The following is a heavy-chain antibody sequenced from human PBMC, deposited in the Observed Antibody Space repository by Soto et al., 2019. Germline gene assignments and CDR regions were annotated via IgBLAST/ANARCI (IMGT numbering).Heavy chain of an antibody. V-gene: IGHV3-23*01. CDR3: ARESKWYGGQYFQD. J-gene: IGHJ1*01. Sequence: EVQLLQSGGGLAQPGTSLRLSCAASGFTFKYYAMTWVRHAPGKGLEWVSTISGSGDKTDYADSVKGRFRVSRDNSKDTLYLQMDSLRADDTALYYCARESKWYGGQYFQDWGRGTLVTVSS. CDR1: GFTFKYYA. D-gene: IGHD2-8*01. CDR2: ISGSGDKT.